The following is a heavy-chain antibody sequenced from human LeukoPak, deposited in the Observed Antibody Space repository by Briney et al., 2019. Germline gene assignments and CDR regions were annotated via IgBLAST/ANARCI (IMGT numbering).Heavy chain of an antibody. D-gene: IGHD4-11*01. CDR1: GFTFSSYG. V-gene: IGHV3-30*02. CDR3: AKDLTVTTGY. CDR2: IRYDGSNK. J-gene: IGHJ4*02. Sequence: GGSLRLSCAASGFTFSSYGMHWVRQAPGKGLEWVAFIRYDGSNKYYADSVKGRLTISRDNSKNTLYLQMNSLRAEDTAVYYCAKDLTVTTGYWGQGTLVTVSS.